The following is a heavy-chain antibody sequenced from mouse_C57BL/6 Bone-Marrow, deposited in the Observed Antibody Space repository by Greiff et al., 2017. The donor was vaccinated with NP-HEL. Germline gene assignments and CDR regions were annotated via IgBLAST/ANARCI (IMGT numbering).Heavy chain of an antibody. J-gene: IGHJ4*01. D-gene: IGHD1-1*01. V-gene: IGHV1-81*01. Sequence: QVQLKESGAELARPGASVKLSCKASGYTFTSYGISWVQQRTGQGLEWIGEIYPRSGNTYYNEKFKGKATLTADKSSSTAYMELRSLTSEDSAVYFCARDYYGSFYYAMDYWGQGTSVTVSS. CDR3: ARDYYGSFYYAMDY. CDR2: IYPRSGNT. CDR1: GYTFTSYG.